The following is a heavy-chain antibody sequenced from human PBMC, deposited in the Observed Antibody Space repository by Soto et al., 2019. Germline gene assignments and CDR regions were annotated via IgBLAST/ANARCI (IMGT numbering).Heavy chain of an antibody. CDR3: TIGRDTSKGGDN. CDR1: GGSFSGYD. V-gene: IGHV4-34*01. J-gene: IGHJ4*02. D-gene: IGHD5-18*01. Sequence: QVQLQQWGAGPLKPSETRSLTCAVFGGSFSGYDWTWIRQPPGKGLEWIGELTHDGNINYNPSLQGRVAILGDAYKNQFSPGLSFVTIADMVVFISTIGRDTSKGGDNWAQGTLVTLPS. CDR2: LTHDGNI.